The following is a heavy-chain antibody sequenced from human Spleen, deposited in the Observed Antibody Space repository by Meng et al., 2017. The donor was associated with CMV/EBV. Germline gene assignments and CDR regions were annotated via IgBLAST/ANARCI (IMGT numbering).Heavy chain of an antibody. Sequence: QVEVVQSGGEVKKSGASVRVSCETSGYTFASYYMHWVREATGQGPEWMGIINPSGGSTSYAQKFQGRVTMTRETSTSTVYMELSSLRSEDTAVYYCARGWWGSWINYWGQGTLVTVSS. D-gene: IGHD3-16*01. V-gene: IGHV1-46*01. CDR2: INPSGGST. CDR3: ARGWWGSWINY. CDR1: GYTFASYY. J-gene: IGHJ4*02.